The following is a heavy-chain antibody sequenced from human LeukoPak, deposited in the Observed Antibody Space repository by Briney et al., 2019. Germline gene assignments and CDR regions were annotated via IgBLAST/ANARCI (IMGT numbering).Heavy chain of an antibody. Sequence: SETLSLTCKVSCNRPRVDYWGCIPQPPGKGLEWIGYIYYSGSTNYHPSLKSRVTISVDTSKNQFSLNLRSVTAGETAFYYGARLDRPQWYHFDYWGQGTLVTVSS. J-gene: IGHJ4*02. CDR1: CNRPRVDY. CDR2: IYYSGST. V-gene: IGHV4-59*01. CDR3: ARLDRPQWYHFDY. D-gene: IGHD2-15*01.